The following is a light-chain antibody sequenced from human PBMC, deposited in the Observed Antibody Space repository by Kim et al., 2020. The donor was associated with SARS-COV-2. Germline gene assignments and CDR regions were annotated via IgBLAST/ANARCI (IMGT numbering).Light chain of an antibody. CDR2: AAS. Sequence: DIQMTQSPSSLSASVGDRVTITCRTSQSISSHLNWYHQKPGRAPKLLIYAASTLPGVVPSRFSGSGSETDFTLTISSLQPEDFGTYFCQQSYITPGTFRPGTKVEIK. V-gene: IGKV1-39*01. CDR1: QSISSH. CDR3: QQSYITPGT. J-gene: IGKJ3*01.